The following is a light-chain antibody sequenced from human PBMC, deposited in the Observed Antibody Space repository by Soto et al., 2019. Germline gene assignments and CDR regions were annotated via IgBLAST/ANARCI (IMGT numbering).Light chain of an antibody. V-gene: IGLV2-14*01. CDR2: DVS. J-gene: IGLJ2*01. Sequence: QSALTQPASVSGSPGQSITISCTGTSSDVGGYNYVSWYQQHPGKAPKLMIYDVSNRPSGVSNRFSGSKSGNTASLTISGLQAEDDADYYCSSYTSSSTPVVFGGGTKHRP. CDR1: SSDVGGYNY. CDR3: SSYTSSSTPVV.